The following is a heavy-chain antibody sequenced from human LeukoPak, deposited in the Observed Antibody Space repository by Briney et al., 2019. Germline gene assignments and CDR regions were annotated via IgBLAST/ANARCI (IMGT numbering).Heavy chain of an antibody. CDR3: ARARGNTYGYFEY. D-gene: IGHD5-18*01. Sequence: QPGGSLRLSCAASGLTLSGYWMHWVRQAPGKGLVWVSRFNGDASSTSYADSVKGRFTISRDNAKSTLYLQMNSLRVEDTAVYYCARARGNTYGYFEYWGQGTLVTVSS. CDR2: FNGDASST. V-gene: IGHV3-74*01. J-gene: IGHJ4*02. CDR1: GLTLSGYW.